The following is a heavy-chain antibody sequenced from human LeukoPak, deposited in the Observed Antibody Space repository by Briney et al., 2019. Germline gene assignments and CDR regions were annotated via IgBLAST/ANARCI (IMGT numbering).Heavy chain of an antibody. CDR2: ISGSGGST. V-gene: IGHV3-23*01. Sequence: GGSLRLSCEASGFTFSSYAMGWVRQAPGKGLEWVSAISGSGGSTYYADSVKGRFTISRDNSKNTLYLQMNSLRAEDTAVYYCAKDIVVVPAAMAGVAFDIWGQGTMVTVSS. CDR1: GFTFSSYA. CDR3: AKDIVVVPAAMAGVAFDI. D-gene: IGHD2-2*01. J-gene: IGHJ3*02.